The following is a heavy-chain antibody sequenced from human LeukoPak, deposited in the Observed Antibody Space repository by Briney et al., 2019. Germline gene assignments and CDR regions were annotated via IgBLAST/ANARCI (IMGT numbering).Heavy chain of an antibody. Sequence: GASVQVSCRTSGYSFTSFYIHWLRQAPGQGFEWIGWSDPNTGATKYENFQGRVTMTTDTSIRTAYIDLTMLTSDDTAVYYCARANPYDNKGYSPELRYWGQGTLVTVSS. D-gene: IGHD3-10*01. CDR2: SDPNTGAT. J-gene: IGHJ4*02. V-gene: IGHV1-2*02. CDR3: ARANPYDNKGYSPELRY. CDR1: GYSFTSFY.